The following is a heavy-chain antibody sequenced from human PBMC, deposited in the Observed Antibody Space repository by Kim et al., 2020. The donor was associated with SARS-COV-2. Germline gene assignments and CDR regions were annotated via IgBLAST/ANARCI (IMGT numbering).Heavy chain of an antibody. V-gene: IGHV3-33*01. CDR2: IWYDGSNK. CDR1: GFTFSSYG. Sequence: GGSLRLSCAASGFTFSSYGMHWVRQAPGKGLEWVAVIWYDGSNKYYADSVKGRFTISRDNSKNTLYLQMNSLRAEDTAVYYCARDGEREQWLVRGVDYWGQGAPVTVSS. J-gene: IGHJ4*02. CDR3: ARDGEREQWLVRGVDY. D-gene: IGHD6-19*01.